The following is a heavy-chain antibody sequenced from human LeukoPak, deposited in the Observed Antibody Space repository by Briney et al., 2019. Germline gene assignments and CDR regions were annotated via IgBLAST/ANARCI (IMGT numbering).Heavy chain of an antibody. Sequence: VSVKVSCKASGYTFTNYYMHWVRQAPGQGLEWMGVINPSGGSTNYAQKFQGRVTMTRDTSTSTVYMELSSLRSEDTAVYFCARDVGGSVSWLLRWGQGTLVTVSS. CDR1: GYTFTNYY. J-gene: IGHJ4*02. D-gene: IGHD2-21*02. CDR3: ARDVGGSVSWLLR. CDR2: INPSGGST. V-gene: IGHV1-46*01.